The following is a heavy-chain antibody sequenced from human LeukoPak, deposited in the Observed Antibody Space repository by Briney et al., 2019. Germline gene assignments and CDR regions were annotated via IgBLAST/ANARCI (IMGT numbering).Heavy chain of an antibody. V-gene: IGHV5-51*01. J-gene: IGHJ4*02. CDR3: ARFVTHYDFWSGYFPGDY. CDR1: GYSFTSYW. D-gene: IGHD3-3*01. CDR2: IYPGDSDT. Sequence: GESLKISCKGSGYSFTSYWIGWVRQMPGKGLEWMGIIYPGDSDTRYSPSFQGQVTISADKSISTAYLQWSSLKASDTAMYYCARFVTHYDFWSGYFPGDYWGQGTLVTVSS.